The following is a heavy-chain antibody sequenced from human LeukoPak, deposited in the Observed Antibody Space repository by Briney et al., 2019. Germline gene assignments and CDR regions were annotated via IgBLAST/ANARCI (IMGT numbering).Heavy chain of an antibody. CDR3: AKRPSDYGDYVSYFDY. V-gene: IGHV3-30*18. D-gene: IGHD4-17*01. Sequence: GGSLRLSCAASGFSFISYGMHWVRQAPGKGLEWVGVISDDGRSKDYADSVKGRFTISRDNSKDTLYLQMNSLRDEDTAVYYCAKRPSDYGDYVSYFDYWCQGTLVTVSS. J-gene: IGHJ4*02. CDR1: GFSFISYG. CDR2: ISDDGRSK.